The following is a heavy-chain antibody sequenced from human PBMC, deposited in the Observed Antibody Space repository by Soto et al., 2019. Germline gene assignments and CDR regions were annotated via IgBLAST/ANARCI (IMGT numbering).Heavy chain of an antibody. D-gene: IGHD3-22*01. J-gene: IGHJ4*02. V-gene: IGHV1-18*04. CDR2: ISAYNGNT. Sequence: ASVKVSCKASGYTFTSYGISWVRQAPGQGLEWMGWISAYNGNTNYAQKLQGRVTMTTDTSTSTAYMELRSLRSDDTAVYYCARVTYYYDSSGYSPLFDYWGQGTLVTAPQ. CDR1: GYTFTSYG. CDR3: ARVTYYYDSSGYSPLFDY.